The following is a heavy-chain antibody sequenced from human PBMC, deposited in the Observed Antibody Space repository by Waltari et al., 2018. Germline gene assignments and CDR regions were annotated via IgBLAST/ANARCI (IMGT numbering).Heavy chain of an antibody. D-gene: IGHD3-10*01. V-gene: IGHV3-23*01. J-gene: IGHJ3*02. CDR1: GVTLTTYA. CDR3: AKVANDYYQSGVYMPSPFDI. Sequence: LLESGGGSIQPGGSLSLSCDASGVTLTTYAMTCVGLAPGRGLEWVSIITGSGGSTYDADSVKGRFTISRDNSKNTVHLQMNNLRDEDTAVYYCAKVANDYYQSGVYMPSPFDIWGQGAVVTVSS. CDR2: ITGSGGST.